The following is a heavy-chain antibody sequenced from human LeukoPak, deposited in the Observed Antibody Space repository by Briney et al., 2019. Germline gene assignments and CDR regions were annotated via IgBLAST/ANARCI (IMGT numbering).Heavy chain of an antibody. CDR2: IIPIFCTA. CDR1: RGTFSSYA. CDR3: ARPKSSGWYGFDY. J-gene: IGHJ4*02. Sequence: SVKVSCKASRGTFSSYAISWVRQAPGQEGEWMGGIIPIFCTANYAQKFQGRVTNTTDESTSTAYMELSSLRSEDTAVYYCARPKSSGWYGFDYWGQGTLVTVSS. V-gene: IGHV1-69*05. D-gene: IGHD6-19*01.